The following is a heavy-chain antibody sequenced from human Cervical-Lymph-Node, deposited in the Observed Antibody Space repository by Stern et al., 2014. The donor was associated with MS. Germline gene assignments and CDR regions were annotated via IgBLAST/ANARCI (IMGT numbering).Heavy chain of an antibody. CDR1: GFTFGDYA. Sequence: EVQLVESGGGLVKPGRSLRLSCSASGFTFGDYAMSWFRQAPGKGLEWLGFISSQLYGGTTEYAASVKGRFTISRDDSKSFAYLQMNSLKTDDTAVYYCARGVTIFGVVGGAFDPWGQGTLVTVSS. CDR2: ISSQLYGGTT. CDR3: ARGVTIFGVVGGAFDP. D-gene: IGHD3-3*01. J-gene: IGHJ5*02. V-gene: IGHV3-49*05.